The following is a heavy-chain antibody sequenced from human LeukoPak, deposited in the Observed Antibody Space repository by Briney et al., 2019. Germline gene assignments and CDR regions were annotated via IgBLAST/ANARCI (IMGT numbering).Heavy chain of an antibody. Sequence: GGSLRLSCVASEFTFSSYNMNWVRQAPGKGLEWVSSISSSGSYIYYADAVKGRFTISRDNAKNSLYLQMNSLRAEDTAVYYCAREIFWSGYYSNLHFDYWGRGTQVTVSS. CDR1: EFTFSSYN. V-gene: IGHV3-21*01. D-gene: IGHD3-3*01. J-gene: IGHJ4*02. CDR3: AREIFWSGYYSNLHFDY. CDR2: ISSSGSYI.